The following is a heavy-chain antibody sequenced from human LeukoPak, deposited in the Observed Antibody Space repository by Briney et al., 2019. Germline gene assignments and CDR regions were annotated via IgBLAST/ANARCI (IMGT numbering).Heavy chain of an antibody. Sequence: SETLSLTCAVYGGSFSGYYWSWIRQPPGKGLEWIGEINHSGSTNYNPSLKSRVTISVDTSKNQFSLKLSSVTAADTAVYYCAALVRYWGSDYWGQGTLVTVSS. CDR3: AALVRYWGSDY. V-gene: IGHV4-34*01. CDR2: INHSGST. CDR1: GGSFSGYY. D-gene: IGHD7-27*01. J-gene: IGHJ4*02.